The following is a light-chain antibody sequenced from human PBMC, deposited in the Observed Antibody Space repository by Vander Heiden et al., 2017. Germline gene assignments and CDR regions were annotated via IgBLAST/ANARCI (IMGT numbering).Light chain of an antibody. V-gene: IGKV1-5*03. CDR2: KAS. CDR1: QSVGSW. Sequence: DTQMTQSPSTLSASVGDRLTSTCRASQSVGSWVAWYQQKPGRAPRPLIFKASTLQSGVPSRFSGSGSGNEFTLTISSLQPDDFATYYCQQYNGYPTFGQGTKVEIK. CDR3: QQYNGYPT. J-gene: IGKJ1*01.